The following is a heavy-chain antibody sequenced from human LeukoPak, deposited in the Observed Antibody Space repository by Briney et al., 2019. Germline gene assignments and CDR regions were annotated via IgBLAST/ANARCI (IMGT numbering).Heavy chain of an antibody. Sequence: SEILSLTCIVSVASISSGSYYWSWFRQPPGKGLEWIGRIYTSGSTNYNPSLKSRVTISVETSKNQFSLKLSSVTAADTAVYYCARDWDGSGSSWFDPWGQGTLVTVSS. D-gene: IGHD3-10*01. CDR2: IYTSGST. CDR3: ARDWDGSGSSWFDP. J-gene: IGHJ5*02. CDR1: VASISSGSYY. V-gene: IGHV4-61*02.